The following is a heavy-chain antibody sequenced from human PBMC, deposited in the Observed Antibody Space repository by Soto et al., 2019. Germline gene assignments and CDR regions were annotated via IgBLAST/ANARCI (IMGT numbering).Heavy chain of an antibody. CDR3: ARRYCRGGSCYYFDY. D-gene: IGHD2-15*01. CDR2: INPSGGST. J-gene: IGHJ4*02. CDR1: GYTFTSYY. Sequence: ASVKVSCKASGYTFTSYYMHWVRQAPGQGLEWMGIINPSGGSTSYAQKFQGRVTMTRDTSTSTVYMELSSLRSEDTAVYYCARRYCRGGSCYYFDYCGQGPLVTVYS. V-gene: IGHV1-46*01.